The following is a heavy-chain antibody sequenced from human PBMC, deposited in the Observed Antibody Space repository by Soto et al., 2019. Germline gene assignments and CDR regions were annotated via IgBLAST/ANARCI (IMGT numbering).Heavy chain of an antibody. Sequence: QVQLVQSGSEVKKPGSSVKVSCEASGDTFSTYSISWVRQAPGQGLEWMGGIVPIIDTADYAPKYQGRVTIIADESTSTVYMELSSLRSEDTAVYFCCYPGTLTDNYYGLEVWGQGTSVTVSS. CDR3: CYPGTLTDNYYGLEV. D-gene: IGHD3-16*02. J-gene: IGHJ6*02. CDR1: GDTFSTYS. CDR2: IVPIIDTA. V-gene: IGHV1-69*01.